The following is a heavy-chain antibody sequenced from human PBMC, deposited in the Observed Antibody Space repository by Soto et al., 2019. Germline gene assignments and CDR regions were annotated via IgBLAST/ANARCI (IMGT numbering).Heavy chain of an antibody. V-gene: IGHV3-30-3*01. CDR1: GFTFSSYA. CDR2: ISYDGSNK. CDR3: ARVHYDFWSGYYTRGYYYYGMDV. Sequence: PWGSLRLSCAASGFTFSSYAMHWVRQAPGKGLEWVAVISYDGSNKYYADSVKGRFTISRDNSKNTLYLQMNSLRAEDTAVYYCARVHYDFWSGYYTRGYYYYGMDVWGQGTTVTVSS. D-gene: IGHD3-3*01. J-gene: IGHJ6*02.